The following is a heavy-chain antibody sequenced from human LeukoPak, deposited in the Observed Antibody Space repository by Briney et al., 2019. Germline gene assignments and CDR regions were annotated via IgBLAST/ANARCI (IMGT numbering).Heavy chain of an antibody. Sequence: GGSLRLSCAASEFTFSTYWMNWVRQAPGKRLEWVASIKQDGSEKNYVDSVKGRFTISRDNAKNSLYLQMNSLRAEDTAVYYCARRASNYDFWSGYNVWGKGTTVTVSS. CDR2: IKQDGSEK. CDR1: EFTFSTYW. J-gene: IGHJ6*04. D-gene: IGHD3-3*01. CDR3: ARRASNYDFWSGYNV. V-gene: IGHV3-7*01.